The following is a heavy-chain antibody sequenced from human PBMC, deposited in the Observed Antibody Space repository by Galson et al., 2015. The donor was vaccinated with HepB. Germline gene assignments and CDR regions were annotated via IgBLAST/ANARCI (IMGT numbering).Heavy chain of an antibody. J-gene: IGHJ2*01. Sequence: SLRLSCAASEFTVSSNYMSWVRQAPGKGLEWVSIIYSGTSTYYADSVKGRFTISRDNFKKMVYLQMNSLRAEDTAVYYCARDRVLRSLGYWYFGLWGRGTLVTVSS. CDR3: ARDRVLRSLGYWYFGL. CDR2: IYSGTST. CDR1: EFTVSSNY. V-gene: IGHV3-53*01. D-gene: IGHD4-17*01.